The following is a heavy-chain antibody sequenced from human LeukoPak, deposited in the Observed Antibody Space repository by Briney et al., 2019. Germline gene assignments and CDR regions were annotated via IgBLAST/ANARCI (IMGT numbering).Heavy chain of an antibody. D-gene: IGHD6-19*01. J-gene: IGHJ4*02. V-gene: IGHV1-58*02. CDR3: AAISSGWYEDY. CDR2: IVVGSGNT. CDR1: GFTFTSSA. Sequence: ASVKVSCKASGFTFTSSAMQWVLQARGQRLEWIGWIVVGSGNTNYAQKFQERVTITRDMSTSTAYMELSSLRSEDTAVYYCAAISSGWYEDYWGQGTLVTVSS.